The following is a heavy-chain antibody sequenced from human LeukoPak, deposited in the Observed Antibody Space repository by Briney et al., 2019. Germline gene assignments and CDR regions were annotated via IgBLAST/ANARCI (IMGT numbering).Heavy chain of an antibody. Sequence: PSETLSLTCTVSGGSISSSSYYWGWIRRPPGKGLEWIGSIYYSGSTYYNPSLKSRVTISVDTSKNQFSLKLSSVTAADTAVYYCARPTYYYGSGSYYWGQGTLVTVSS. CDR3: ARPTYYYGSGSYY. J-gene: IGHJ4*02. D-gene: IGHD3-10*01. V-gene: IGHV4-39*01. CDR1: GGSISSSSYY. CDR2: IYYSGST.